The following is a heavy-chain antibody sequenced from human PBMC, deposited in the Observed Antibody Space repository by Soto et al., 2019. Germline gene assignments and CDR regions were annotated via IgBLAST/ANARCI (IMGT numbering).Heavy chain of an antibody. CDR1: GFTFSTYW. J-gene: IGHJ6*02. Sequence: EVQLVESGGGLVQPGGSLRLSCVGSGFTFSTYWMSWDRRTPGLGLEWVANINPDGSETYFVDSLEGRFTISRDNARNSLSLQMNSLRAEDTGVYSCARVSLGLSSSWLSTAYNDYNGMDAWGQATTVTVSS. V-gene: IGHV3-7*01. D-gene: IGHD6-13*01. CDR2: INPDGSET. CDR3: ARVSLGLSSSWLSTAYNDYNGMDA.